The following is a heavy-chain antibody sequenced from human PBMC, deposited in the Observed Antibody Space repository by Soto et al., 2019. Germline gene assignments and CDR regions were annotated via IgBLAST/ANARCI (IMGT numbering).Heavy chain of an antibody. CDR3: ASVFTDGVDY. CDR2: ISYDGSNK. CDR1: GFTFSSYA. J-gene: IGHJ4*02. V-gene: IGHV3-30-3*01. Sequence: QVQLVESGGGVVQPGRSLRLSCAASGFTFSSYAMHWVRQAPGKGLEWVAVISYDGSNKYYADSVKGRFTISRDNSKNTLYLQMNSLRAEDTAVSYCASVFTDGVDYWGQGTLVTVSS. D-gene: IGHD3-16*01.